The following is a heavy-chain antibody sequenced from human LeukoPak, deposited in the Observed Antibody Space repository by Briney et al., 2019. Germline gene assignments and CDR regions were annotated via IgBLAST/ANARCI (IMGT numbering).Heavy chain of an antibody. D-gene: IGHD3-3*01. CDR3: ARGGITIFGAVNNDLDY. J-gene: IGHJ4*02. CDR1: GYTFTGYY. Sequence: ASVKVSCKASGYTFTGYYMHWVRQAPGQGLEWMGWINPNSGGTNYAQKFQGRVTMTRDTSISTAYMELSRLRSDDTAVYYCARGGITIFGAVNNDLDYWGQGTLVTVSS. V-gene: IGHV1-2*02. CDR2: INPNSGGT.